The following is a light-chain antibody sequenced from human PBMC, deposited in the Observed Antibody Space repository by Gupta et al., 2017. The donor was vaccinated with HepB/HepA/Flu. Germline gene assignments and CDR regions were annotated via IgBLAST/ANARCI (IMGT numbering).Light chain of an antibody. CDR1: SSNFGAGYD. Sequence: SSSNFGAGYDVHWYQQLPGTAPKLLIYGNNNRPSGVPDRFSGSKSGTSASLVITGLQAEDEADDYCQSYDSSLSGWVFGGGTKLTVL. CDR3: QSYDSSLSGWV. CDR2: GNN. V-gene: IGLV1-40*01. J-gene: IGLJ3*02.